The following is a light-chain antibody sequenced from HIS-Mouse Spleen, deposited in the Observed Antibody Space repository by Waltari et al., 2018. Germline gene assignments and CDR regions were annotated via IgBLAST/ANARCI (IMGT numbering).Light chain of an antibody. CDR3: SSYAGSNNLL. Sequence: QSALTQPPSASGSPGQSVTISCTGTSSDVGGYNYVSWSQQHPGKAPKLMIYEVSKRPSGVPDRFSGSKSGNTASPTVSGLQAEDEADYYCSSYAGSNNLLFGGGTKLTVL. CDR1: SSDVGGYNY. J-gene: IGLJ2*01. V-gene: IGLV2-8*01. CDR2: EVS.